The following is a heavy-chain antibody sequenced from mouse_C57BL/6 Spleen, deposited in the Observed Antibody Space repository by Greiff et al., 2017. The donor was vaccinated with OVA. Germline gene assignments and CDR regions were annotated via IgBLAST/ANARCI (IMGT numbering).Heavy chain of an antibody. Sequence: VQLQQSGPELVKPGASVKMSCKASGYTFTDYNMHWVKQSHGKSLEWIGYINPNNGGTSYNQKFKGKATLTVNKSSSTAYMELRSLTSEDSAVYYCARAYYGNPYYAMDYWGQGTSVTVSS. D-gene: IGHD2-10*01. V-gene: IGHV1-22*01. CDR2: INPNNGGT. J-gene: IGHJ4*01. CDR3: ARAYYGNPYYAMDY. CDR1: GYTFTDYN.